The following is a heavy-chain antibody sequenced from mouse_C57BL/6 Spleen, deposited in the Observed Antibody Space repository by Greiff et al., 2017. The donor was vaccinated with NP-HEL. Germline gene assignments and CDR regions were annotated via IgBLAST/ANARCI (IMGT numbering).Heavy chain of an antibody. Sequence: EVMLVESGGGLVQPGGSMKLSCVASGFTFSNYWMNWVRQSPEKGLEWVAQIRLKSDNYATHYAESVKGRFTISRDDSKSSVYLQMNNLRAEDTGIYYCTLYYSNYYFDYWGQGTTLTVSS. CDR3: TLYYSNYYFDY. CDR1: GFTFSNYW. J-gene: IGHJ2*01. D-gene: IGHD2-5*01. CDR2: IRLKSDNYAT. V-gene: IGHV6-3*01.